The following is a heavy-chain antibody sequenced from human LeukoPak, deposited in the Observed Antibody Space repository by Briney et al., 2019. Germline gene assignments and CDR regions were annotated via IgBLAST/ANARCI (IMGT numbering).Heavy chain of an antibody. CDR3: ARDATYYLRYGYFDY. V-gene: IGHV3-23*01. J-gene: IGHJ4*02. CDR2: ISGSGGST. CDR1: GFTFSSYA. D-gene: IGHD2/OR15-2a*01. Sequence: ETGGSLRLSCAASGFTFSSYAMSWVRQAPGKGLEWVSAISGSGGSTYYADSVKGRFTISRDNAKNSLYLQMNSLTADDTAVYYCARDATYYLRYGYFDYWGQGTLVTVSS.